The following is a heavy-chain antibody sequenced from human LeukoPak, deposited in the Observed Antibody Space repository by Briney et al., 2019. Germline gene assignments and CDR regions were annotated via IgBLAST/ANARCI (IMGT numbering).Heavy chain of an antibody. CDR3: AKRPRGNYLDPFDY. D-gene: IGHD3-10*01. CDR2: ISGSGGST. Sequence: GGSLRLSCAASGFTFSSYAMSWVRQAPGKGLEWVSGISGSGGSTYYADSVKGRFTISRDNSKNRLYLQMNSPRAEDTAVYYCAKRPRGNYLDPFDYWGQGTLVTASS. V-gene: IGHV3-23*01. CDR1: GFTFSSYA. J-gene: IGHJ4*02.